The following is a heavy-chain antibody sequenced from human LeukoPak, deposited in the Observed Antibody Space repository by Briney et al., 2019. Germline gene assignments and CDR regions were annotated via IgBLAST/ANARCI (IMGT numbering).Heavy chain of an antibody. D-gene: IGHD3-10*01. CDR1: GGSISSGDYY. Sequence: SETLSLTCTVSGGSISSGDYYWSWIRQPPGKGLEWIGYIYYSGSTYYNPSLKSRVTISVDTSKNQFSLKLSSVTAADTAVYYCARDRRDYYGSGSYSHDFDYWGQGTLVTVSS. CDR3: ARDRRDYYGSGSYSHDFDY. CDR2: IYYSGST. V-gene: IGHV4-30-4*01. J-gene: IGHJ4*02.